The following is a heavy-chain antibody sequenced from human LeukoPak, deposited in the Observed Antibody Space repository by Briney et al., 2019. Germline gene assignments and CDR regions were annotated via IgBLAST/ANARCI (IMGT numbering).Heavy chain of an antibody. CDR3: ATFSYYYDSSGYYNYYYMDV. D-gene: IGHD3-22*01. CDR2: ISSSSSYI. J-gene: IGHJ6*03. V-gene: IGHV3-21*01. Sequence: GGSLRLSCAASGFTFSSYSMNWVRQAPGKGLEWVSSISSSSSYIYYADSVKGRFTISRDNAKNSLYLQMNSLRAEDTAVYYCATFSYYYDSSGYYNYYYMDVWGKGTTVTVSS. CDR1: GFTFSSYS.